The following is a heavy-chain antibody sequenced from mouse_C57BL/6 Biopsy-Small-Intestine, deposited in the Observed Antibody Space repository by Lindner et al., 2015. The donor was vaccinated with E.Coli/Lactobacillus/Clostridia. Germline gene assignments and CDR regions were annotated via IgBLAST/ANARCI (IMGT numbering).Heavy chain of an antibody. V-gene: IGHV1-14*01. CDR3: ARSGNYVRSPMDY. CDR2: INPFSDGP. Sequence: VQLQESGPELVEPGTPVKMSCKASGYTFTSYVIHWVKQKPGQGLEWIGYINPFSDGPKYNENFKGKAALTSDKSSSTAYMELSSLTSEDSAVYYCARSGNYVRSPMDYWGQGTSVTVSS. D-gene: IGHD2-1*01. J-gene: IGHJ4*01. CDR1: GYTFTSYV.